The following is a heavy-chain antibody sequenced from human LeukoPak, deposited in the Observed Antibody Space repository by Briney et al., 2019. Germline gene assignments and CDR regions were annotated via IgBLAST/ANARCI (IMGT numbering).Heavy chain of an antibody. CDR2: INHSGST. CDR3: ARANGGSYNYFDY. CDR1: GGSFSGYY. D-gene: IGHD1-26*01. J-gene: IGHJ4*02. Sequence: SETLSLTCAVYGGSFSGYYWSWIRQPPGKGLEWIGEINHSGSTNYNPSLKSRVTISVDTSKNQFSLKLSSVTAADTAVYYCARANGGSYNYFDYWGQGTLVTVSS. V-gene: IGHV4-34*01.